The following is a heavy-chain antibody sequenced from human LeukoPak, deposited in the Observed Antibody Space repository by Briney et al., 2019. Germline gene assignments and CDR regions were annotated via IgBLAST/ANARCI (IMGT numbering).Heavy chain of an antibody. CDR2: IKQDGSEK. Sequence: GGSLRLSCAASGFSFSTSAMTWVRQAPGKGLEWVANIKQDGSEKNYLDSVKGRFTISRDNAKKTLYLQMNSLRDEDMGLYYCAKGAVGATVFWYFNLWGRGTLVTVSS. J-gene: IGHJ2*01. CDR3: AKGAVGATVFWYFNL. CDR1: GFSFSTSA. D-gene: IGHD1-26*01. V-gene: IGHV3-7*03.